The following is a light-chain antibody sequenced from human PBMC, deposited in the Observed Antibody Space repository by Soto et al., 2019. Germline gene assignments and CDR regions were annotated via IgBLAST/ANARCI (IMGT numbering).Light chain of an antibody. CDR2: EVT. CDR3: SSSTSTSSLVV. V-gene: IGLV2-14*02. Sequence: QSALTQPASVSGSPGQSITISCAGTTSDVAYYDLVSWYQQHPGRAPKLLIYEVTNRPSGISNRFSGSKSGNTASLTISGLQGADEATYYCSSSTSTSSLVVFGGGTKLTVL. J-gene: IGLJ2*01. CDR1: TSDVAYYDL.